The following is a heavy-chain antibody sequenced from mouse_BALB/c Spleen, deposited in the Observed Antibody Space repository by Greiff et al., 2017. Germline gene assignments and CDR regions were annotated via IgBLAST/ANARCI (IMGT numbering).Heavy chain of an antibody. CDR3: NAFYGNYPYAMDY. Sequence: EVKLQESGAELVRSGASVKLSCTASGFNIKDYYMHWVKQRPEQGLEWIGWIDPENGDTEYAPKFQGKATMTADTSSNTAYLQLSSLTSEDTAVYYRNAFYGNYPYAMDYWGQGTSVTVSS. J-gene: IGHJ4*01. D-gene: IGHD2-1*01. V-gene: IGHV14-4*02. CDR1: GFNIKDYY. CDR2: IDPENGDT.